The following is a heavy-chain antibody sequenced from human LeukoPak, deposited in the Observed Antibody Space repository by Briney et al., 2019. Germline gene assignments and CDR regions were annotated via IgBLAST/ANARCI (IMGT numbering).Heavy chain of an antibody. CDR1: GGSISSGGYY. CDR2: IYYSGTT. CDR3: ARSGQQRNWFDS. V-gene: IGHV4-39*01. J-gene: IGHJ5*01. D-gene: IGHD1-1*01. Sequence: PSQTLSLTCTVSGGSISSGGYYWSWIRQPPGKGLEWIGNIYYSGTTYYNPSLKSRVTISVDTSKNQFSLKVSSVTAADRAVYYCARSGQQRNWFDSWGQGTLVTVSS.